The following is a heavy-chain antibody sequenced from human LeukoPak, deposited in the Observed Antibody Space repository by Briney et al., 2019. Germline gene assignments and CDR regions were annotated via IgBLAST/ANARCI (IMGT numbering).Heavy chain of an antibody. Sequence: SETLSLTCTVPGGSISSYYWSWIRQPPGKGLEWIGYIYYSGSTNYNPSLKSRVTISVDTSKNQFSLKLSSVTAADTAVYYCSQGVAGPNWFDPWGQGTLVTVSS. J-gene: IGHJ5*02. D-gene: IGHD6-19*01. CDR1: GGSISSYY. CDR3: SQGVAGPNWFDP. V-gene: IGHV4-59*08. CDR2: IYYSGST.